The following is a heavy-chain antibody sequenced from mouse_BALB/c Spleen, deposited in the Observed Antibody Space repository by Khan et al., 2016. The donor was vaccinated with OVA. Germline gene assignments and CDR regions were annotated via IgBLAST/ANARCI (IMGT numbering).Heavy chain of an antibody. V-gene: IGHV3-6*02. D-gene: IGHD1-2*01. J-gene: IGHJ3*01. CDR3: TKDNIYYGYLAY. Sequence: EVQLVESGPGLVKPSQSLSLTCSVTGYSITSGYYWNWIRQFPGNKLEWMGYISYDGSNNYNPSLKNRISITRNTSENQFFLTLNSETAEKATSYYGTKDNIYYGYLAYWGQGTLVTVSA. CDR2: ISYDGSN. CDR1: GYSITSGYY.